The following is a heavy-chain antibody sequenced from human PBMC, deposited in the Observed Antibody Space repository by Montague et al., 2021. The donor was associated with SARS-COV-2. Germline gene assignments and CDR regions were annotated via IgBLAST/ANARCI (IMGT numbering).Heavy chain of an antibody. CDR1: GFTFSSYS. J-gene: IGHJ6*02. CDR2: ISTSSSTI. D-gene: IGHD5-18*01. Sequence: SLRLSCAASGFTFSSYSMNWVRQAPGKGLEWVSYISTSSSTIYYADSVKGRFTISRDNAKNSLYLQMNSLRDEDTAVYYCARDLGLVPAMVYYYYCGMDVWGQGTTVIVSS. CDR3: ARDLGLVPAMVYYYYCGMDV. V-gene: IGHV3-48*02.